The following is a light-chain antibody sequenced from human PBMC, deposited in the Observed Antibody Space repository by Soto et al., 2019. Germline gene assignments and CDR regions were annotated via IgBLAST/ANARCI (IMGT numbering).Light chain of an antibody. CDR3: QQYGSSPIT. CDR2: GAS. V-gene: IGKV3-20*01. Sequence: EIVLTRSPGTLSLSPGERATLSCRASQSVPSKYLAWYQQNPGQAPRLLIYGASNRATGIPDKFSGSGSGTDFTLTISRLEPEDFAVYYCQQYGSSPITFGQGRRLEIK. J-gene: IGKJ5*01. CDR1: QSVPSKY.